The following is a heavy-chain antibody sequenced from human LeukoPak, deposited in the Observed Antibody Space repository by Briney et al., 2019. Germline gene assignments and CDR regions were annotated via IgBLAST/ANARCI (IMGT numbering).Heavy chain of an antibody. V-gene: IGHV3-7*01. CDR1: GFTFSSYW. Sequence: PGGSLRLSCAASGFTFSSYWMTWVRQPPGKGLEWVANIKYDGSAKYYGDSVKGRFTNSRDNTKNSLYLQMNSLRAEGTAVYYCARVIVLVEGASDHFDYWGQGTPATVHS. CDR3: ARVIVLVEGASDHFDY. D-gene: IGHD2-2*01. J-gene: IGHJ4*02. CDR2: IKYDGSAK.